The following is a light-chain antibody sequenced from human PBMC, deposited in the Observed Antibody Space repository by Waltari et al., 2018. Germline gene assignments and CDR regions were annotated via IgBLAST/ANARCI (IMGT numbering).Light chain of an antibody. J-gene: IGKJ2*03. CDR1: QGINNY. Sequence: DIQMTKSTSSLSASVGDRVTITCRASQGINNYLSWYQQKPGKAPKRLIYYASSLESGVPSRFSGSGSGTDYTLTISSLQPEDIATYYCQQYDNFPYSFGQGTKVEIK. CDR2: YAS. CDR3: QQYDNFPYS. V-gene: IGKV1-33*01.